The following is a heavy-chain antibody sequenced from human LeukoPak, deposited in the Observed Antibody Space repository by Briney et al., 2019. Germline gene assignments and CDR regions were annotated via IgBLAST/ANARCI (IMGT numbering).Heavy chain of an antibody. J-gene: IGHJ6*03. CDR3: ARDGPQIAAAGKGWYYYYYMDV. CDR1: GFTFSSYG. CDR2: IRYDGSNT. Sequence: GGSLRLSCAASGFTFSSYGMHWVRQAPGKGLEWVAFIRYDGSNTYYADSVKGRFTISRDNSKNTLYLQMNSLRAEDTAVYYCARDGPQIAAAGKGWYYYYYMDVWGKGTTVTVSS. V-gene: IGHV3-30*02. D-gene: IGHD6-13*01.